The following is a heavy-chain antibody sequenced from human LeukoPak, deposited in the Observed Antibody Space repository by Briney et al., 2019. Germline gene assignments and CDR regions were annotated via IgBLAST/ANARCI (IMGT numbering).Heavy chain of an antibody. D-gene: IGHD6-19*01. Sequence: PSETLSLTCTVSGDSISSYYWSWIRQPPGKGLERIGYIYYSGSTNYNPSLKSRVTISVDTSKNQFSLKLSSVTAADTAVYYCARRHSSGWFYFDYWGQGTLVTVSS. J-gene: IGHJ4*02. V-gene: IGHV4-59*08. CDR1: GDSISSYY. CDR3: ARRHSSGWFYFDY. CDR2: IYYSGST.